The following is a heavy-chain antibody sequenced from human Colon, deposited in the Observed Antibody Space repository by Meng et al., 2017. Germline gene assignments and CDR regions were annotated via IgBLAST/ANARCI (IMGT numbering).Heavy chain of an antibody. V-gene: IGHV3-23*01. CDR3: AKEGGSGSYDY. CDR2: ISGSGGST. Sequence: GESLKISCAASGFTFSSYAMSWVRHAPGKGLEWVSAISGSGGSTYYADSVKGRFTISRDNSKNTLYLQMNSLRAEDTAVYYCAKEGGSGSYDYWGQGTLVTVSS. D-gene: IGHD3-10*01. J-gene: IGHJ4*02. CDR1: GFTFSSYA.